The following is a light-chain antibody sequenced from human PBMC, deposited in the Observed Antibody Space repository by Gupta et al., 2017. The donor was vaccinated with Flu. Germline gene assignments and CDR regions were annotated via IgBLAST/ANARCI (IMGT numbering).Light chain of an antibody. CDR1: SSNIGAGYD. Sequence: VTIPCTGSSSNIGAGYDVHWYQQLPRTAPKLLIYVNNNRPLGVPDRFYGSKSGTAASLAITGLQAEDEADYYCQSYDKSLNGWVFGGGTKLTVL. CDR3: QSYDKSLNGWV. J-gene: IGLJ3*02. V-gene: IGLV1-40*01. CDR2: VNN.